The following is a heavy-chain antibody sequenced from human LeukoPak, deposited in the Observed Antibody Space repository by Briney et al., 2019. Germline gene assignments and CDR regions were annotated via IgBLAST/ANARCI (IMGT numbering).Heavy chain of an antibody. J-gene: IGHJ6*02. Sequence: SETLSLTCTVSGGSISSGGYYWSRIRQHPGKGLEWIGYIYYSGSTYYNPSLKSRVTISVDTSKNQFSLKLSSVTAADTAVYYCARAPAATVTTGYYYYGMDVWGQGTTVTVSS. D-gene: IGHD4-17*01. CDR1: GGSISSGGYY. CDR2: IYYSGST. CDR3: ARAPAATVTTGYYYYGMDV. V-gene: IGHV4-31*03.